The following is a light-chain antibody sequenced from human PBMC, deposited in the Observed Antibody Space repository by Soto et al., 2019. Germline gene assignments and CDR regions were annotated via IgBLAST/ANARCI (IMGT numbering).Light chain of an antibody. J-gene: IGKJ1*01. CDR1: QSISIN. CDR3: QQYGDWPRT. V-gene: IGKV3-15*01. CDR2: AGS. Sequence: ETIITQSPATLSVSPGERATLACRASQSISINLAWFQHKPGQAPRLLIHAGSTRATGIPARFSGSRSGTEFTLTLSRLQSEDFAVYYCQQYGDWPRTFGQGTKVDI.